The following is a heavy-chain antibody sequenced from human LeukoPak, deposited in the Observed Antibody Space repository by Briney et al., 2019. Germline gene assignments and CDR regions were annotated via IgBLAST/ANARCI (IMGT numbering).Heavy chain of an antibody. V-gene: IGHV1-18*01. J-gene: IGHJ4*02. D-gene: IGHD3-22*01. CDR1: GYTFTSYG. CDR2: ISAYNGNT. CDR3: ARGYGITMIVVVPHFDY. Sequence: ASVKVSCKASGYTFTSYGISWVQQAPGQGLEWMGWISAYNGNTNYAQKLQGRVTMTTDTSTSTAYMELRSLRSDDTAVYYCARGYGITMIVVVPHFDYWGQGTLVTVSS.